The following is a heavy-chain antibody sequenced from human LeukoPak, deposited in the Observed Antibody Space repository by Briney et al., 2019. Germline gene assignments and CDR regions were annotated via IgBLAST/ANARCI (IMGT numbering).Heavy chain of an antibody. V-gene: IGHV3-15*05. Sequence: PGGSLRLSCAASGFTFTNAWMSWVRQAPGKGLEWVGRIKRKADGGTTDYAAPVKGRFSISRDDSKNTLFLQMSSLKTEDTAVNYCTTDNNYGDYGLDYWGQGTLVTVSS. CDR2: IKRKADGGTT. J-gene: IGHJ4*02. CDR1: GFTFTNAW. D-gene: IGHD4-17*01. CDR3: TTDNNYGDYGLDY.